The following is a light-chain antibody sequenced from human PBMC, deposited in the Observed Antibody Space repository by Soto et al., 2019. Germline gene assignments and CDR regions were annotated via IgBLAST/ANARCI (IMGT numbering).Light chain of an antibody. CDR3: QQYGGSPCT. CDR1: QSVTTS. V-gene: IGKV3-20*01. Sequence: IVLTQSPGTLSLSPGERVTISCRASQSVTTSLAWYQHKPGQAPTLLMSGASNRASGVPVRFSGSGSGTDFTLTITRLEPEDFALYYCQQYGGSPCTFGLGTRVEIK. CDR2: GAS. J-gene: IGKJ5*01.